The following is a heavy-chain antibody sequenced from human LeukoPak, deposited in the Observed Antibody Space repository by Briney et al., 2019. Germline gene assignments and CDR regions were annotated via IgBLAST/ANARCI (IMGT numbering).Heavy chain of an antibody. CDR3: ARDSITMVRGVQD. Sequence: ASVKVSCKASGYTFTGYYMHWVRQAPGQGLEWMGWINPNSGGTNYAQKFRGRVTMTRDTSISTAYMELSRLRSDDTAVYYCARDSITMVRGVQDWGQGTLVTVSS. J-gene: IGHJ4*02. CDR1: GYTFTGYY. CDR2: INPNSGGT. V-gene: IGHV1-2*02. D-gene: IGHD3-10*01.